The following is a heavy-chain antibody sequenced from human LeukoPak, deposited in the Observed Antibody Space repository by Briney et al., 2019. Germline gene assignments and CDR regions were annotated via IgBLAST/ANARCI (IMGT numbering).Heavy chain of an antibody. CDR1: GFTFSSYA. J-gene: IGHJ4*02. Sequence: PGGSLRLSCAASGFTFSSYAMHWVRQAPGKGLEWVAAVSHDGSYKCYSDSVKGRFTISRDSSKNTLYLQMNSLRAEDTAVYYCASRPESSSWYYYWGQGTLVTVSS. V-gene: IGHV3-30*03. CDR2: VSHDGSYK. D-gene: IGHD6-13*01. CDR3: ASRPESSSWYYY.